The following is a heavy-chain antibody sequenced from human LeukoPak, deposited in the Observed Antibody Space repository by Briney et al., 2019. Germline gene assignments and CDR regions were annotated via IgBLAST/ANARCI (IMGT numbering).Heavy chain of an antibody. Sequence: AGGSLRLSCAASGFTFSSYAMSWIRQAPGKGLEWVSAISGSGGSTYYADSVKGRFTISRDNSKNTLYLQMNSLRAEETAIYYCARDKGYSIDQWGQGTLVTVSS. CDR2: ISGSGGST. V-gene: IGHV3-23*01. D-gene: IGHD5-18*01. J-gene: IGHJ5*02. CDR1: GFTFSSYA. CDR3: ARDKGYSIDQ.